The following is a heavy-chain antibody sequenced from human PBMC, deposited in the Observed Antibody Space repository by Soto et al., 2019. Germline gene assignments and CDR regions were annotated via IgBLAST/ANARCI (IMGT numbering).Heavy chain of an antibody. Sequence: SSVKVSCKASGGSFSSDAISWVRQAPGQGLEWMGGIIPIFGTANYAQKFQGRVTITADESTSTAYMELSSLRSEDTAVYYCARGGLQRVLNYYDSSGYWYYGMDVWGQGTTVPVSS. V-gene: IGHV1-69*13. CDR3: ARGGLQRVLNYYDSSGYWYYGMDV. CDR2: IIPIFGTA. CDR1: GGSFSSDA. J-gene: IGHJ6*02. D-gene: IGHD3-22*01.